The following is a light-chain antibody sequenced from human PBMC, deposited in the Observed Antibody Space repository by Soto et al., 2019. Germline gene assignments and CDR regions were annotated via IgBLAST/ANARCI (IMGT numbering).Light chain of an antibody. CDR2: DVS. CDR3: QQYDSYRT. V-gene: IGKV1-5*01. Sequence: DIQMTQSHSTLSASVGDRVTITCRASQNVTTWLAWYQHKPGKAPKLLLYDVSNLESGVPSRFSGSGSGTEFTLTISSLQSDDFATYFCQQYDSYRTFGQGTIVDVK. CDR1: QNVTTW. J-gene: IGKJ1*01.